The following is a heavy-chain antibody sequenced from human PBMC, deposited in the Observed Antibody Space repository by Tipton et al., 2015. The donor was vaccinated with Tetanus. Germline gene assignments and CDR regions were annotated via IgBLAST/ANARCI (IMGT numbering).Heavy chain of an antibody. CDR3: ASAWRLDCSGGSCPVAFDI. CDR1: GYTFTGYY. CDR2: INPNSGGT. V-gene: IGHV1-2*04. D-gene: IGHD2-15*01. Sequence: QSGPEVKKPGASVKVSCKASGYTFTGYYMHWVRQAPGQGLEWMGWINPNSGGTNYAQKFQGWVTMTRDTSISTAYMELSRLRSDDTAVYYCASAWRLDCSGGSCPVAFDIWGQGTMVTVSS. J-gene: IGHJ3*02.